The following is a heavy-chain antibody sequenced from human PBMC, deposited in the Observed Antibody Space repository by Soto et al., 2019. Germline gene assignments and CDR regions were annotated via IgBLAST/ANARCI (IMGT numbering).Heavy chain of an antibody. J-gene: IGHJ1*01. CDR3: ARLPNKSPQN. CDR2: ISTDASST. V-gene: IGHV3-74*01. Sequence: EVQLVESGGGLVQPGGSLRLSCAASVFTFSSYWMHWVRQAPGKGLVWVSSISTDASSTSYADPVKGRFTISRDNAKNTLYLQMNSLRAGDTAVYYCARLPNKSPQNWGQGTLVIVSP. CDR1: VFTFSSYW.